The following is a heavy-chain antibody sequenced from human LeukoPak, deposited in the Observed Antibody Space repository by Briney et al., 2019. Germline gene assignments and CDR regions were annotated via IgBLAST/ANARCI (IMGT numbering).Heavy chain of an antibody. Sequence: PGGSLRLSCAASGLTFSSYTMNWVRQAPGKGLEWVSGISWNSGSIGYADSVKGRFTISRDNAKNSLYLQMNSLRAEDTALYYCAKDSDVGYSSSWPFAFDIWGQGTMVTVSS. D-gene: IGHD6-13*01. V-gene: IGHV3-9*01. CDR2: ISWNSGSI. CDR3: AKDSDVGYSSSWPFAFDI. J-gene: IGHJ3*02. CDR1: GLTFSSYT.